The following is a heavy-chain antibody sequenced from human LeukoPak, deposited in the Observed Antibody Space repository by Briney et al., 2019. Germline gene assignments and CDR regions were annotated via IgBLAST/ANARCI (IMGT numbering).Heavy chain of an antibody. D-gene: IGHD6-13*01. CDR1: GYTFTSYD. Sequence: ASVKVSCKASGYTFTSYDINWVRQATGQGLEWMGWMNPNSGNTGYAQKFQGRVTMTSNTSISTAYMELSSLRSEDTAVYYCARGADSSSWYYYYYYMDVWGKGTTVTVSS. J-gene: IGHJ6*03. V-gene: IGHV1-8*01. CDR3: ARGADSSSWYYYYYYMDV. CDR2: MNPNSGNT.